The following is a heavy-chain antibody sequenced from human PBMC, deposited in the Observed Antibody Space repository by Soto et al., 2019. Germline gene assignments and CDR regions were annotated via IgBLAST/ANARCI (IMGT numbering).Heavy chain of an antibody. CDR3: ARDQSWHELVWRFDP. V-gene: IGHV1-3*01. D-gene: IGHD6-13*01. J-gene: IGHJ5*02. CDR1: GYTFTTYA. Sequence: ASVKVSCKASGYTFTTYAVHWVRQAPGQRLEWMGWINPGSGNTKYSQKFQGRVTITSDTSASTVYMELNSLTSEDTAVYYCARDQSWHELVWRFDPWRQGTLVTASS. CDR2: INPGSGNT.